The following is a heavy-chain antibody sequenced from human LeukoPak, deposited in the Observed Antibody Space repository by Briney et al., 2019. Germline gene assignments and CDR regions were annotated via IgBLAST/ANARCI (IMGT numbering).Heavy chain of an antibody. V-gene: IGHV3-74*01. J-gene: IGHJ4*02. CDR3: ARGGLFKYFFDY. D-gene: IGHD2-15*01. CDR1: GFTFSSHW. CDR2: INTDESKI. Sequence: GGSLRLSCAASGFTFSSHWMHWVRQTPGKGLGWVSRINTDESKINHADSVKGRFTISRDNAKNMLYLQMNSLRAEDTAVYYCARGGLFKYFFDYWGQGTPVTVSS.